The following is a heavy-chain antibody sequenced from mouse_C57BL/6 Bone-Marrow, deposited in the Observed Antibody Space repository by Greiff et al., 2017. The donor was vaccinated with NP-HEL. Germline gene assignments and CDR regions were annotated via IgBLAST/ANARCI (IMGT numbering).Heavy chain of an antibody. CDR2: ISDGGSCT. CDR1: GFTFSSYA. J-gene: IGHJ3*01. D-gene: IGHD1-1*01. CDR3: ARRGYYGSSPPWFAY. Sequence: EVKLEESGGGLVKPGGSLKLSCAASGFTFSSYAMSWVRQTPEKRLEWVATISDGGSCTYYPDNVKGRFTISRDNAKNNLYLQMSHLKSEDTAMYYCARRGYYGSSPPWFAYWGQGTLVTVSA. V-gene: IGHV5-4*03.